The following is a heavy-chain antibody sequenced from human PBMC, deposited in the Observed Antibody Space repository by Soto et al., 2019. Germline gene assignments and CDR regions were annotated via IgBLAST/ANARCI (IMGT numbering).Heavy chain of an antibody. CDR2: ISGSGGST. CDR3: AKSPSGYVYYGMDV. CDR1: GFTFSSYA. J-gene: IGHJ6*02. V-gene: IGHV3-23*04. Sequence: VQLVESGGGVVQPGRSLRLSCAASGFTFSSYAMSWVRQAPGKGLEWVSAISGSGGSTYYADSVKGRFTISRDNSKNTLYLQMNSLRAEDTAVYYCAKSPSGYVYYGMDVWGQGTTVTVSS. D-gene: IGHD5-12*01.